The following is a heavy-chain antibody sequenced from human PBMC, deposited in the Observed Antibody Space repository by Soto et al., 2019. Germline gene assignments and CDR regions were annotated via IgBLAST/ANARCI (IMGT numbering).Heavy chain of an antibody. J-gene: IGHJ3*02. D-gene: IGHD2-21*01. CDR1: GGSISSSSYY. CDR3: ARRNGVVNHAFDI. Sequence: PSETLSLTCTVSGGSISSSSYYWGWIRQPPGKGLEWIGSIYYSGSTYYNPSLKSRVTISVDTSKNQFSLKLSSVTAADTAVYYCARRNGVVNHAFDIWGQGTMVTVS. CDR2: IYYSGST. V-gene: IGHV4-39*01.